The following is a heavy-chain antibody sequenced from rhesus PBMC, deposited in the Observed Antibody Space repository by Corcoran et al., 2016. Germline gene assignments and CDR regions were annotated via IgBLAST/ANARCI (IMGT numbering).Heavy chain of an antibody. CDR3: TRAADEYSKGLDY. Sequence: DVQLVESGGGLVKPGGSLRLSCVASGFTFSSYEMHWVRQAQGKGLEWVSVSSESGGTIYSADSMKGRFTISRDNAKNSLFLQMNSLRAEDTAVYYCTRAADEYSKGLDYWGQGVLVTVSS. CDR2: SSESGGTI. CDR1: GFTFSSYE. J-gene: IGHJ4*01. V-gene: IGHV3-100*02. D-gene: IGHD4-23*01.